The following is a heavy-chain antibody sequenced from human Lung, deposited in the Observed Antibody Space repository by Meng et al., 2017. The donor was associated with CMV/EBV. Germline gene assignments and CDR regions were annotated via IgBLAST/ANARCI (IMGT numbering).Heavy chain of an antibody. J-gene: IGHJ4*02. CDR2: IFSNDEK. D-gene: IGHD6-13*01. Sequence: FSLSNARMGVSWIRQPPGKALEWLAHIFSNDEKSYSTSLKSRLTISKDTSKSQVVLTMTNMDPVDTATYYCARIHSSSWYLEYFDYWGQGTLVTVSS. CDR1: FSLSNARMG. V-gene: IGHV2-26*01. CDR3: ARIHSSSWYLEYFDY.